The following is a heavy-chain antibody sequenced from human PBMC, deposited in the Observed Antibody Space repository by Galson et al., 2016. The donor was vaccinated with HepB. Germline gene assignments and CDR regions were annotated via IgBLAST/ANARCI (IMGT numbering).Heavy chain of an antibody. D-gene: IGHD7-27*01. V-gene: IGHV3-33*01. J-gene: IGHJ4*02. CDR2: LGHDGNFK. CDR1: GFSFGVYG. CDR3: ARDLSMGKYFDN. Sequence: SLRLSCAASGFSFGVYGMHWVRQAPGKGLEWVAVLGHDGNFKHEADSVKGRFTISRDNSKNTLYLQMDSLRAEDTAVYYCARDLSMGKYFDNWGQGTLVTVSS.